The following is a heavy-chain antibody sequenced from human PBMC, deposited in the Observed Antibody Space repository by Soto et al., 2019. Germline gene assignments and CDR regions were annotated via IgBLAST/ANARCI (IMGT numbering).Heavy chain of an antibody. CDR1: GFTFNTYG. CDR2: IWSDGNNK. CDR3: ARIQLDTIMALDC. D-gene: IGHD1-1*01. Sequence: QVQLVESGGGVVQPGRSLRLSCAASGFTFNTYGFHWVRKAPGNGLEWVSVIWSDGNNKYYADSVKGRFTISRDSSKNTLYLQMNSLRVEDTAVYYCARIQLDTIMALDCWGQGTLVTVSS. V-gene: IGHV3-33*01. J-gene: IGHJ4*02.